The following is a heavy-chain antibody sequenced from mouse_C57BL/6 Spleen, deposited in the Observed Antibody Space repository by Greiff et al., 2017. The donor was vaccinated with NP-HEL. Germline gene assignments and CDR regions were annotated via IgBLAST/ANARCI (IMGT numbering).Heavy chain of an antibody. CDR1: GYTFTSYW. J-gene: IGHJ4*01. Sequence: VQLQQPGAELVKPGASVKMSCKASGYTFTSYWTTWVKQRPGQGLEWIGDIYPGSGSTNYNEKFKSKATLTVDTSSSTAYMQLSSLTSEDSAVYYCARCIYYDYVGAMDYWGQGTSVTVSS. V-gene: IGHV1-55*01. CDR2: IYPGSGST. D-gene: IGHD2-4*01. CDR3: ARCIYYDYVGAMDY.